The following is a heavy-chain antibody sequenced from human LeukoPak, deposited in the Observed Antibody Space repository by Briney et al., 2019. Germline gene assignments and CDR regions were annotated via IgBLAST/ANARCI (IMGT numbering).Heavy chain of an antibody. Sequence: GASVKVSCKASGYTFTNYGISWVRQAPGQGLEWMGWISANNGDTNYAQKLQGRVTMTTDTSTSTAYMELRSLRSDDTAVYYCARESGAAAGTYNWFDPWGQGTLVTVSS. CDR1: GYTFTNYG. J-gene: IGHJ5*02. D-gene: IGHD6-13*01. CDR2: ISANNGDT. CDR3: ARESGAAAGTYNWFDP. V-gene: IGHV1-18*01.